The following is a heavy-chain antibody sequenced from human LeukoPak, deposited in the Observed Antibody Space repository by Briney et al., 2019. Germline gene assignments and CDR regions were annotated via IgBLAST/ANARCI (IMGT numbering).Heavy chain of an antibody. V-gene: IGHV1-2*02. CDR2: INPNSGGI. Sequence: ASVKVSCKASGYTFTGYYMHWVRQAPGQGLEWMGWINPNSGGINYAQKFQGRVTMTRDTSISTAYMELSRLRSDDTAVYYCARDISLSSSSPGYWGQGTLVTVSS. CDR1: GYTFTGYY. D-gene: IGHD6-6*01. J-gene: IGHJ4*02. CDR3: ARDISLSSSSPGY.